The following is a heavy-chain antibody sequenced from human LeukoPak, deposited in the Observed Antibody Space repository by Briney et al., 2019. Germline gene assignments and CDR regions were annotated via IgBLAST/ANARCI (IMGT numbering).Heavy chain of an antibody. CDR2: ISYDGSNK. CDR1: GFTFSSYA. CDR3: ARDSAYYDILTGCPY. Sequence: GRSLRLSCAASGFTFSSYAMHWVRQAPGKGLEWVAVISYDGSNKYYADSVKGRFTISRDNSKNTLYLQMNSLRAEDTAVYYCARDSAYYDILTGCPYWGQGTLVTVSS. D-gene: IGHD3-9*01. J-gene: IGHJ4*02. V-gene: IGHV3-30*04.